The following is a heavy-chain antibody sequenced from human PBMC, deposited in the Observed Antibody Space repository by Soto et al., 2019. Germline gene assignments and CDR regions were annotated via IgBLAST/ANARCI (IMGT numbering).Heavy chain of an antibody. D-gene: IGHD2-2*01. CDR3: ARSGWTAAAPMY. V-gene: IGHV1-3*01. CDR2: INAGNGNT. J-gene: IGHJ4*02. CDR1: GYTFTSYA. Sequence: QVQLVQSGAEVKKPGASVKVSCKASGYTFTSYAMHWVRQAPGQRLEWMGWINAGNGNTKYSQKFQGRVTITRDTSASTAYMELSSLRSEDTAVYYCARSGWTAAAPMYWGQGTLVTVSS.